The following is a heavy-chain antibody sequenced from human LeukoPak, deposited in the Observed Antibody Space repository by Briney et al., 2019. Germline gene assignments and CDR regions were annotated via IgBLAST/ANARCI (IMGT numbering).Heavy chain of an antibody. CDR2: IYDSGST. V-gene: IGHV4-39*01. CDR3: ARRSKAAAGTFDY. J-gene: IGHJ4*02. Sequence: PSETLPLTCTASGVSISSSSYNWGWLRQPPGKGLEWNGSIYDSGSTYYNPSLKNRVSISVDTYNNQFSLKLSSVTAADTAVYYCARRSKAAAGTFDYWGQGTLVTVSS. CDR1: GVSISSSSYN. D-gene: IGHD6-13*01.